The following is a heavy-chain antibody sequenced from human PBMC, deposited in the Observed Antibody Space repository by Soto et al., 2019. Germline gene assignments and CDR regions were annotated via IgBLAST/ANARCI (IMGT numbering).Heavy chain of an antibody. D-gene: IGHD3-3*01. J-gene: IGHJ4*02. CDR3: ARGKRYYDFWSGSKSLFDY. V-gene: IGHV4-59*01. CDR1: GGSISSYY. Sequence: KTSETLSLTCTVSGGSISSYYWSWIRQPPGKGLEWIGYIYYSGSTNYNPSLKSRVTISVDTSKNQFSLKLSSVTAADTAVYYCARGKRYYDFWSGSKSLFDYWGQGTLVTVSS. CDR2: IYYSGST.